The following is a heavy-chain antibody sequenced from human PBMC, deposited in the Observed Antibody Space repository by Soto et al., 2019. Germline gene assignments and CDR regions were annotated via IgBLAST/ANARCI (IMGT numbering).Heavy chain of an antibody. V-gene: IGHV5-10-1*01. CDR3: ARHPPGYCTNGVCFRYYYYGMDV. CDR2: IDPSDSYT. D-gene: IGHD2-8*01. Sequence: LKISCKGSGYSFTSYWISWVRQMPGKGLEWMGRIDPSDSYTNYSPSFQGHVTVSADKSISTAYLQWSSLKASDTAMYYCARHPPGYCTNGVCFRYYYYGMDVWGQGTTVTVSS. CDR1: GYSFTSYW. J-gene: IGHJ6*02.